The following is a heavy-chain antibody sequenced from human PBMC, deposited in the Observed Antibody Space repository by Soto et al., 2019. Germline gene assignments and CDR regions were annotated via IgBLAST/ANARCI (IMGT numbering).Heavy chain of an antibody. V-gene: IGHV5-51*01. D-gene: IGHD5-12*01. CDR1: GYSFTSYW. Sequence: GESLKISCKGSGYSFTSYWIGWVRQMPGKGLEWMGIIYPGDSDTRYSPSFQGRFTISRDNSKNTLYLQMNSLRAEDTAVYYYGREGKDMVATFRPYYFNYWGQETLVTVSS. CDR2: IYPGDSDT. CDR3: GREGKDMVATFRPYYFNY. J-gene: IGHJ4*02.